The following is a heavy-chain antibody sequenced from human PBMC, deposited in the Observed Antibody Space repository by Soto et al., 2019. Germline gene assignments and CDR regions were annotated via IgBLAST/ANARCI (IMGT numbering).Heavy chain of an antibody. D-gene: IGHD2-2*01. Sequence: EVQLLKPGGGLVQPGGSLRLSCAASGFTFSSYAMSWVRQAPGKGLEWVSAISGSGGSTYYADSVKGRFTISRDNSKTTLYLQMNSLRAEDTAGYYCAKAGGYCSSTSCKARDYWGQGTLVTVSS. CDR1: GFTFSSYA. CDR2: ISGSGGST. J-gene: IGHJ4*02. CDR3: AKAGGYCSSTSCKARDY. V-gene: IGHV3-23*01.